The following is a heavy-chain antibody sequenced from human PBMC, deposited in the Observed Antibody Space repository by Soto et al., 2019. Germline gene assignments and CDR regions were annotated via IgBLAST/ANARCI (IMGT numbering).Heavy chain of an antibody. CDR1: GFTFSSYS. V-gene: IGHV3-21*01. Sequence: EVQLVESGGGLVKPGGSLRLSCAASGFTFSSYSMNWVRQAPGKGLEWVSSISSSSSYIYYADSVKGRFTISRDNAKNSLYRQMNSLRAEDTAVYYCARERVFYWFDPWGQGTLVTVSS. J-gene: IGHJ5*02. D-gene: IGHD2-8*01. CDR2: ISSSSSYI. CDR3: ARERVFYWFDP.